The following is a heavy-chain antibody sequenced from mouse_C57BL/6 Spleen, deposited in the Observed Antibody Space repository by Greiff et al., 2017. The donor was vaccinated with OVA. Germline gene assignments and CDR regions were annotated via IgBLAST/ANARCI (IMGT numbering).Heavy chain of an antibody. D-gene: IGHD2-4*01. V-gene: IGHV1-63*01. CDR2: FYPGGGYT. J-gene: IGHJ4*01. CDR1: GYTITNYW. Sequence: VKLVESGAELVRPGTSVKMSCKASGYTITNYWLGWAKQRPGHGLEWIGDFYPGGGYTNYNEKLKGKATLTADKSSSTAYMQFSSLTSEDSAIYYCARRGDYDPYAMDYWGQGTSVTVSS. CDR3: ARRGDYDPYAMDY.